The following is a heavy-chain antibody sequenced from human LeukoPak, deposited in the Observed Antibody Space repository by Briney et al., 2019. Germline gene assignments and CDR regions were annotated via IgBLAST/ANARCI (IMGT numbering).Heavy chain of an antibody. CDR3: ARALRSAAIDY. Sequence: GASVKVSCKASGGTFSSYTISRVRQAPGQGLEWMGRIIPILGIANYAQKFQGRVTITADKSTSTAYMELSSLRSEDTAVYYCARALRSAAIDYWGQGTLVTVSS. D-gene: IGHD2-15*01. J-gene: IGHJ4*02. CDR2: IIPILGIA. CDR1: GGTFSSYT. V-gene: IGHV1-69*02.